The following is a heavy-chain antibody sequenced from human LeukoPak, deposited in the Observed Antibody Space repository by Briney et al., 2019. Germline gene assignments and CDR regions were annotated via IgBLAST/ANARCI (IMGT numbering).Heavy chain of an antibody. CDR2: INSDGSWT. D-gene: IGHD2/OR15-2a*01. V-gene: IGHV3-74*01. J-gene: IGHJ4*02. CDR1: GFTFSPSW. Sequence: PGGSLRLTCAASGFTFSPSWMHWVRQVPGKGLVWVSHINSDGSWTSYADSVKGRFTISKDNAKNTVYLQMNSLRAEDTAVYYCVSFYETYWGRGTLVTVSS. CDR3: VSFYETY.